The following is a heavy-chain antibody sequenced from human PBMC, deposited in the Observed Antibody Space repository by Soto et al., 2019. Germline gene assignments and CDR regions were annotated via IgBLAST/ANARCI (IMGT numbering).Heavy chain of an antibody. V-gene: IGHV3-73*01. CDR1: GFTFSGSA. CDR2: IRSKANSYAT. CDR3: TRTGDLPLDAFDI. D-gene: IGHD7-27*01. J-gene: IGHJ3*02. Sequence: GGSLRLSCAASGFTFSGSAMHWVRQASGKGLEWVGRIRSKANSYATAYAASVKGRFTISRDDSKNTAYLQMNSLKTEDPAVYYCTRTGDLPLDAFDIWGQGTMVTVSS.